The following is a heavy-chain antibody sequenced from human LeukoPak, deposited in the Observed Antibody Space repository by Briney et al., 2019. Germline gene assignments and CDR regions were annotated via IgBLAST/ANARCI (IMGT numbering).Heavy chain of an antibody. CDR2: INHSGST. J-gene: IGHJ3*02. CDR3: ARETSSSHDAFDI. CDR1: GFTFSGFW. D-gene: IGHD6-6*01. V-gene: IGHV4-34*01. Sequence: LRLSCAASGFTFSGFWMTWVRQAPGKGLEWVGEINHSGSTNYNPSLKSRVTISVDTSKNQFSLKLSSVTAADTAVYYCARETSSSHDAFDIWGQGTMVTVSS.